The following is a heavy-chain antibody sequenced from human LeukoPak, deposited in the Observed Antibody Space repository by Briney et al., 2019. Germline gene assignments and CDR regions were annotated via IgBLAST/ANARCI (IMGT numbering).Heavy chain of an antibody. CDR1: GYSISSGYY. J-gene: IGHJ4*02. CDR2: IYHSGST. V-gene: IGHV4-38-2*02. Sequence: SETLSLTCAVSGYSISSGYYRGWIRQPPGKGLEWIGSIYHSGSTYYNPSLKSRVTISVDTSKNQFSLKLSSVTAADTAVYYCARDGGPITMVRGATDYWGQGTLVTVSS. D-gene: IGHD3-10*01. CDR3: ARDGGPITMVRGATDY.